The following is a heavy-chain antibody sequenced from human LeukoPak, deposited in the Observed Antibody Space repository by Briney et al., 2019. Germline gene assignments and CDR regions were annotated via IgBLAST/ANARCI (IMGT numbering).Heavy chain of an antibody. CDR1: GFTFSSYE. V-gene: IGHV3-48*03. D-gene: IGHD2-15*01. CDR3: ARREGSPLGL. CDR2: TSRSGTTT. J-gene: IGHJ4*02. Sequence: TGGSLRLSCAASGFTFSSYEMNWVGQAPGKGRAWLSFTSRSGTTTNYADSVKGRFTISRDNAKNSLYLQMNSLTVEDTAVYYCARREGSPLGLWGQGTLVIVSS.